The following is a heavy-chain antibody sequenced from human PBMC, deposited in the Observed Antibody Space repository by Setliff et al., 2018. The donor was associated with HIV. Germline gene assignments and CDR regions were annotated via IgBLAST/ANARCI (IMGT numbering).Heavy chain of an antibody. CDR3: ARDRGLGSSSPGRYYYVDV. CDR2: INEDGKTT. J-gene: IGHJ6*03. CDR1: GFTLSSNW. V-gene: IGHV3-74*01. Sequence: GGSLRLSCAGSGFTLSSNWMHWVRQAPGEGLVWVSRINEDGKTTNYADSVKGRFTIFRDNAKNTLYLQMNSLRVEDTAVYYCARDRGLGSSSPGRYYYVDVWGKGTTVTVSS. D-gene: IGHD6-13*01.